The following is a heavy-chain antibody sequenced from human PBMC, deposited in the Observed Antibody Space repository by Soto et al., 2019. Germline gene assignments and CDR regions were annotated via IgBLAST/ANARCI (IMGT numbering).Heavy chain of an antibody. CDR3: ARVVVVAASYFDY. CDR2: ISYDGSNK. V-gene: IGHV3-30-3*01. CDR1: GFTFSSYA. D-gene: IGHD2-15*01. Sequence: RRLSCAASGFTFSSYAMHWVRQAPGKGLEWVAVISYDGSNKYYADSVKGRFTISRDNSKNTLYLQMNSLRAEDTAVYYCARVVVVAASYFDYWGQGTLVTVSS. J-gene: IGHJ4*02.